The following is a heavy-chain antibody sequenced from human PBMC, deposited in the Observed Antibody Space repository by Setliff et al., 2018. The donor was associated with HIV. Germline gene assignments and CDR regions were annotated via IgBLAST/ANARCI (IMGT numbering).Heavy chain of an antibody. D-gene: IGHD3-16*01. CDR2: IYYDGRT. CDR1: GGSIGTGTHY. Sequence: SETLSLTCTVSGGSIGTGTHYWGWIRQPPGKGLDWIGSIYYDGRTFYKPSLESRLTISVDTSKNQFSLRLNSVTAADTAVYFCARGGAVSADFDSWGQGTLVTVSS. CDR3: ARGGAVSADFDS. J-gene: IGHJ4*02. V-gene: IGHV4-39*07.